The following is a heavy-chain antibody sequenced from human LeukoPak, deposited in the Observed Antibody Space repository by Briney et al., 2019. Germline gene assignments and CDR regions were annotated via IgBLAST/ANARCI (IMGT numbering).Heavy chain of an antibody. CDR3: AKDIERGYSSSWLSAFDI. CDR2: ISWNSGSI. V-gene: IGHV3-9*01. J-gene: IGHJ3*02. D-gene: IGHD6-13*01. CDR1: GFTFSSYA. Sequence: GGSLRLSCAASGFTFSSYAMSWVRQAPGKGLEWVSGISWNSGSIGYADSVKGRFTISRDNAKNSLYLQMNSLRAEDTALYYCAKDIERGYSSSWLSAFDIWGQGTMVTVSS.